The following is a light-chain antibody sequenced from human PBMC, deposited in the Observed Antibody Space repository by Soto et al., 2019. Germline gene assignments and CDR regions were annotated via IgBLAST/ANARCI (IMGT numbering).Light chain of an antibody. CDR1: QSVSSSY. CDR3: QQDATSPRS. CDR2: GAS. J-gene: IGKJ1*01. V-gene: IGKV3-20*01. Sequence: EIVLTQSPGTLSLSPGEGATLSCRASQSVSSSYLAWYQQKPGQAPRLLIYGASSRATGIPDRFSGSGSGTDFTLTISRLEPEDFAVYYCQQDATSPRSFGQGTKVEIK.